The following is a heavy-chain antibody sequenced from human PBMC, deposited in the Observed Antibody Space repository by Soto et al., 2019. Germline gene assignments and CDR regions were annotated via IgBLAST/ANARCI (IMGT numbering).Heavy chain of an antibody. CDR3: TTLGELYYYFDY. Sequence: ASVKVSCKVSGYTLTELSMHWVRQAPGKGLEWMGGFDPEDGETIYAQKFQGRVTMTEDTSTDTAYMELSSLRSEDTAVYYCTTLGELYYYFDYWGQGTLVTVSS. V-gene: IGHV1-24*01. D-gene: IGHD3-10*01. CDR2: FDPEDGET. CDR1: GYTLTELS. J-gene: IGHJ4*02.